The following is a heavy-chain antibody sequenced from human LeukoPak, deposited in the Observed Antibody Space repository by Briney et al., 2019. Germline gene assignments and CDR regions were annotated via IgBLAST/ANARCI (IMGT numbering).Heavy chain of an antibody. D-gene: IGHD2-2*02. V-gene: IGHV4-30-2*01. J-gene: IGHJ5*02. Sequence: PSETLSLTCTVSGGSISSGGYYWSWIRQPPGKGLEWIRYIYHSGSTYYNPSLKSRVTISVDRSKNQFSLKLSSVTAADTAVYYCARGVVPAAIRGYNWFDPWGQGTLVTVSS. CDR3: ARGVVPAAIRGYNWFDP. CDR1: GGSISSGGYY. CDR2: IYHSGST.